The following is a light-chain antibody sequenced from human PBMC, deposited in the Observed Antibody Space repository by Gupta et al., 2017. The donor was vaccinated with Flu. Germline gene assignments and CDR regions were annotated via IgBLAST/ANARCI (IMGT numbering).Light chain of an antibody. CDR3: QQYNNGPDI. J-gene: IGKJ2*01. V-gene: IGKV3-15*01. CDR2: GAS. Sequence: EIVMTQSPATLSVSPGERATLSCRASQSVSSNLAWYQQKPGQAPRLLIYGASTRATGIPARFSGSGSGTEFTLTISSLQSEDFAVYYCQQYNNGPDIFGQGTKMEIK. CDR1: QSVSSN.